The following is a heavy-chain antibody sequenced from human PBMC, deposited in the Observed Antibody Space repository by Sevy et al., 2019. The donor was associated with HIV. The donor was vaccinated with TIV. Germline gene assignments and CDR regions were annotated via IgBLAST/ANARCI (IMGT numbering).Heavy chain of an antibody. V-gene: IGHV3-48*03. CDR3: ARVDANYDKGFDP. Sequence: GGSLRLSCEASGFTFSSYEMNWVRQAPGKGLEWVSYISSSGTTIKYADSVKRRFTISRDNAKNSLYMQMNSLRAEDTAVYYCARVDANYDKGFDPWGQGTLVTVSS. CDR2: ISSSGTTI. J-gene: IGHJ5*02. D-gene: IGHD3-22*01. CDR1: GFTFSSYE.